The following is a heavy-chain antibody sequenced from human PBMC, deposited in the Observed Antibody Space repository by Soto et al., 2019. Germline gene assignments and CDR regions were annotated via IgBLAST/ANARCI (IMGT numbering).Heavy chain of an antibody. Sequence: EVQLVESRGGLVQPGGSLRLSCAASGFTFSSYWMSWVRQAPGKGLEWVANIKQDGSEKYYVDSVKGRFTISRDNAKNSLYLQMNSLRAEDTAVYYCARVGSSFTFRLNYWGQGTLVTVSS. CDR2: IKQDGSEK. V-gene: IGHV3-7*01. CDR1: GFTFSSYW. J-gene: IGHJ4*02. D-gene: IGHD6-6*01. CDR3: ARVGSSFTFRLNY.